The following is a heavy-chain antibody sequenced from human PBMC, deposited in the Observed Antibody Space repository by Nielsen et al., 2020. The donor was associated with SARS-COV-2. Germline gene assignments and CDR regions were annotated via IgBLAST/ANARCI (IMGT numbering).Heavy chain of an antibody. V-gene: IGHV3-48*03. D-gene: IGHD3-16*01. CDR2: ISSSGSGF. CDR1: GFSVSNND. CDR3: AKGHWGD. Sequence: GGSLRLSCAASGFSVSNNDMSWVRQAPGKGLEWISYISSSGSGFYYADSVRGRFSISRDNAKNSLYLQMNSLRAEDTAVYYCAKGHWGDWGQGTLVTVSS. J-gene: IGHJ4*02.